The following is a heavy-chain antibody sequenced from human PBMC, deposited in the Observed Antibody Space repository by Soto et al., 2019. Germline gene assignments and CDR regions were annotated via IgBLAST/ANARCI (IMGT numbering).Heavy chain of an antibody. V-gene: IGHV4-31*03. Sequence: QVQLQESGPGLVKPSQTLSLTCTVSGGSISSGGYYWSWIRQHPGKGLGWIGYIYYSGSTYYNPSLQSRVTISVDPSKNQFCLKLSSVTAAATAVYYCASQGQGYDGYFDYWGQGTLVTVSS. CDR1: GGSISSGGYY. CDR3: ASQGQGYDGYFDY. D-gene: IGHD5-12*01. CDR2: IYYSGST. J-gene: IGHJ4*02.